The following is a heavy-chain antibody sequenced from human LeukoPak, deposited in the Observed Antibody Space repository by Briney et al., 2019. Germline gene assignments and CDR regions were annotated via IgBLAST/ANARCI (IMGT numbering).Heavy chain of an antibody. V-gene: IGHV3-15*01. Sequence: GGSLRLSCAASGLTFSNAWMSWVRQAPGKGLEWVGRIKSKTDGGTTDYAAPVKGRFTISRDDSKNTLYLQMNSLKTEDTAVYYCTTRGYSSSWPYYYYYYGMDVWGQGTTVTVSS. D-gene: IGHD6-13*01. CDR1: GLTFSNAW. CDR3: TTRGYSSSWPYYYYYYGMDV. J-gene: IGHJ6*02. CDR2: IKSKTDGGTT.